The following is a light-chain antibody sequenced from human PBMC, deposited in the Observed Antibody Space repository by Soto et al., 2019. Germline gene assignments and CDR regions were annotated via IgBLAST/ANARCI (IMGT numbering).Light chain of an antibody. CDR3: QQFYSTPHT. Sequence: DIVLTQSPDSLPVSLGERATINCKSSQSVLYSSNNKNYLAWYQQKPGQPPKLLIYWASTQESGVPDRFSGSGSGTDFTLTISSLQAEDVAVYYCQQFYSTPHTFGQGTKLEIK. CDR1: QSVLYSSNNKNY. CDR2: WAS. J-gene: IGKJ2*01. V-gene: IGKV4-1*01.